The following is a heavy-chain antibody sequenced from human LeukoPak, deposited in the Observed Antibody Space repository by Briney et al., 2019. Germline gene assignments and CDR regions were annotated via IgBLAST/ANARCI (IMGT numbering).Heavy chain of an antibody. V-gene: IGHV3-21*01. Sequence: GGSLRLSCAASGFTFSSYSMNWVRPAPGKGLEWVSSISSSSSYIYYADSVKGRFTISRDNAKNSLYLQMNSLRAEDTAVYYCARVPQYYDILTGPLGMDVWGQGTTVTVSS. D-gene: IGHD3-9*01. J-gene: IGHJ6*02. CDR3: ARVPQYYDILTGPLGMDV. CDR2: ISSSSSYI. CDR1: GFTFSSYS.